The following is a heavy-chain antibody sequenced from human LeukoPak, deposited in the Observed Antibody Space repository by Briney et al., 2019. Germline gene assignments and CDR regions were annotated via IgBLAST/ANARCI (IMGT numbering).Heavy chain of an antibody. CDR3: ASDPLSSSSFDY. D-gene: IGHD6-13*01. J-gene: IGHJ4*02. Sequence: GGSLRLSSAASGFTLSSYDIHWVRQAPGKGLEWVAVISYDGSKKYYADSVKGRLTISRDNSKNTLYLQMNSLRAEDTAVYYCASDPLSSSSFDYWGQGTLVTVSS. CDR1: GFTLSSYD. V-gene: IGHV3-30*04. CDR2: ISYDGSKK.